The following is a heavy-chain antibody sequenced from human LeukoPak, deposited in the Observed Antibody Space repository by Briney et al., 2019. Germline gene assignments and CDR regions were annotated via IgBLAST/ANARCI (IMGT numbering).Heavy chain of an antibody. J-gene: IGHJ4*02. Sequence: GGSLRLSCAASGFTFSSYGMHWVRQAPGKGLEWVAFIRYDGSNKYYADSVKGRFTISRDNSKNTLYLQMNSLRAEDTAVYYCAPRDWNDGPASHWGQGTLVTVSS. CDR1: GFTFSSYG. CDR3: APRDWNDGPASH. CDR2: IRYDGSNK. D-gene: IGHD1-1*01. V-gene: IGHV3-30*02.